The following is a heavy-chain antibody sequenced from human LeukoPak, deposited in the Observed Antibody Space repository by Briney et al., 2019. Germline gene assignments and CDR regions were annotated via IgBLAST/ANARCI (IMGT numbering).Heavy chain of an antibody. J-gene: IGHJ5*02. CDR3: ARDRGGDRYSSSWYLNWFDP. CDR2: IIPIFGTA. V-gene: IGHV1-69*06. Sequence: SVKVFCKASGGTFSSYAISWVRQAPGQGLEWMGGIIPIFGTANYAQKFQGRVTITADKSTSTAYMELSSLRSEDTAVYYCARDRGGDRYSSSWYLNWFDPWGQGTLVTVSS. CDR1: GGTFSSYA. D-gene: IGHD6-13*01.